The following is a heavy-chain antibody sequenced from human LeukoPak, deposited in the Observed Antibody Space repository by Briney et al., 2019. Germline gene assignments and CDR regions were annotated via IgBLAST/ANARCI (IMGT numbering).Heavy chain of an antibody. CDR1: GGSFSGYY. J-gene: IGHJ4*02. D-gene: IGHD6-13*01. CDR3: AREMQQLDDY. CDR2: INHSGST. Sequence: SETLTLICAVYGGSFSGYYWSWIRQPPGKGLEWIGEINHSGSTNYNPSLKSRVTISVDTSKNQFSLKLSSVTAADTAVYYCAREMQQLDDYWGQGTLVTVSS. V-gene: IGHV4-34*01.